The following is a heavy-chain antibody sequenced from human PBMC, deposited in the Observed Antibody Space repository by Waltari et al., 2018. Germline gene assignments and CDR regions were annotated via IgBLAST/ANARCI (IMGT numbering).Heavy chain of an antibody. Sequence: QVQLQQWGAGLLKPSETLSLTCAVYGGSFSGYYWSWIRQPPGKGLEWIGEINHSGSTNYNPSLKSRVTISVDTSKNQFSLKLSSVTAADTAVYYCARGSGGAAAVGYSFRGSPRTGYGRGYDYWGQGTLVTVSS. CDR2: INHSGST. V-gene: IGHV4-34*01. D-gene: IGHD6-13*01. CDR1: GGSFSGYY. CDR3: ARGSGGAAAVGYSFRGSPRTGYGRGYDY. J-gene: IGHJ4*02.